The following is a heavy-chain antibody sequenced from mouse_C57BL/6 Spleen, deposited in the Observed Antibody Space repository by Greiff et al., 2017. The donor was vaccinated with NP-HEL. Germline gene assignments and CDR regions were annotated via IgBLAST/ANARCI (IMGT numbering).Heavy chain of an antibody. V-gene: IGHV1-59*01. CDR1: GYTFTSYW. CDR3: ARWLRGAMDY. D-gene: IGHD2-2*01. Sequence: QVQLRQPGAELVRPGTSVKLSCKASGYTFTSYWMHWVKQRPGQGLEWIGVIDPSASYTTYNQKFKGKATLTVDTSSSTAYMQLSSRTSEDSAVYYGARWLRGAMDYWGQGTSVTVSS. CDR2: IDPSASYT. J-gene: IGHJ4*01.